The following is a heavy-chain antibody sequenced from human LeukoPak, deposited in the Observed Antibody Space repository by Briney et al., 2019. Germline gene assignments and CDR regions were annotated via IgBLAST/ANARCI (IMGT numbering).Heavy chain of an antibody. Sequence: DPSETLSLTCTVSGGSISSSSYYWGWIRQPPGKGLEWIGSIYYSGSTNYNPSLKSRVTISVDTSKNQFSLKLSSVTAADTAVYYCASTLTVAGPSVMDVWGQGTTVTVSS. CDR3: ASTLTVAGPSVMDV. J-gene: IGHJ6*02. CDR1: GGSISSSSYY. V-gene: IGHV4-39*07. D-gene: IGHD6-19*01. CDR2: IYYSGST.